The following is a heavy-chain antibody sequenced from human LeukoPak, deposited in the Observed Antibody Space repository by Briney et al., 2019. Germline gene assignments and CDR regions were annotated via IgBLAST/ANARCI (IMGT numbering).Heavy chain of an antibody. CDR3: AELGITMIGGV. CDR1: GFTFSSYS. CDR2: ISWNSGSI. J-gene: IGHJ6*04. D-gene: IGHD3-10*02. V-gene: IGHV3-48*04. Sequence: PGGSLRLSCAASGFTFSSYSMNWVRQAPGKGLEWVSGISWNSGSIGYADSVKGRFTISRDNAKNSLYLQMNSLRAEDTAVYYCAELGITMIGGVWGKGTTVTISS.